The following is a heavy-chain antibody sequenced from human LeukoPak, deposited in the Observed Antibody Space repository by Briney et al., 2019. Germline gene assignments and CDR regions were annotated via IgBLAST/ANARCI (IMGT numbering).Heavy chain of an antibody. Sequence: SETLSLTCAVYGGSFSGYYWSWIRQPPGKGLEWIGEINHSGSTNYNPSLKSRVTISVDTSKNQFSLKLSSVTAADTAVYYCARTYYYYYYMDVWGKGTTVTVSS. V-gene: IGHV4-34*01. CDR3: ARTYYYYYYMDV. J-gene: IGHJ6*03. CDR2: INHSGST. CDR1: GGSFSGYY.